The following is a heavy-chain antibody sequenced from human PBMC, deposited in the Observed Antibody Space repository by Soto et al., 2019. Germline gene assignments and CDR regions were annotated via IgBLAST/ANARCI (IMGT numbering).Heavy chain of an antibody. J-gene: IGHJ4*02. V-gene: IGHV4-4*02. CDR1: GGSISSNNW. CDR2: IYHSGST. Sequence: QVQLQESGPGLVRPSGTLSLTCAVSGGSISSNNWWSWVRQPPGKGMEWIGEIYHSGSTNYNPSIKSRVTMSVVPSKNLFSLTLNSVTAADTAFYYCARDQGSHPGDWGQGTLVSVSS. CDR3: ARDQGSHPGD. D-gene: IGHD6-13*01.